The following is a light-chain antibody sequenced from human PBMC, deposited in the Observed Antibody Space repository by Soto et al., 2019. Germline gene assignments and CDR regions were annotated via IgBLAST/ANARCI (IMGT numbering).Light chain of an antibody. V-gene: IGLV4-69*01. CDR3: QTWGTGIPRV. Sequence: QLVLTQSPSASASLGASVKLTCTLNSGHSSYTIAWHQQQPEKGPRFLMKVNSDGTCTKGDGIPDRFSGSSSGAERYLTISSLQSEDEADYYCQTWGTGIPRVFGGGTKLTVL. CDR1: SGHSSYT. CDR2: VNSDGTC. J-gene: IGLJ3*02.